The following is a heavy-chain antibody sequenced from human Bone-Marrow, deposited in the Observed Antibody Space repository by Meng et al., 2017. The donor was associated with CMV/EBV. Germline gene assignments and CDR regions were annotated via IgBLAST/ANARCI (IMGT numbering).Heavy chain of an antibody. D-gene: IGHD2-2*01. Sequence: SVKVSCKASGGTFSSYTISWVRQAPGQGLEWMGRIIPILGIANYAQKFQGRVTITADKSTSTAYMELSSLRSDDTAVYYCATLVVVAAGYYFAYWGPGTLVTGSS. CDR3: ATLVVVAAGYYFAY. CDR2: IIPILGIA. CDR1: GGTFSSYT. V-gene: IGHV1-69*02. J-gene: IGHJ4*02.